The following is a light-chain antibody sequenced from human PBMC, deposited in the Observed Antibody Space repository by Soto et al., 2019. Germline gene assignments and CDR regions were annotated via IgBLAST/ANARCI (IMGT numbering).Light chain of an antibody. CDR2: GDI. J-gene: IGLJ2*01. Sequence: QSVLTQPPSVSAAPGQKVTISCSGSSSNIGNNYVSWYQQLPGTAPKLLIYGDINRPSGVPDRFSGSKSGTSASLAITGLQAEDEAYYYCQSYDISLSGSLFGGGTKLTVL. CDR3: QSYDISLSGSL. V-gene: IGLV1-40*01. CDR1: SSNIGNNY.